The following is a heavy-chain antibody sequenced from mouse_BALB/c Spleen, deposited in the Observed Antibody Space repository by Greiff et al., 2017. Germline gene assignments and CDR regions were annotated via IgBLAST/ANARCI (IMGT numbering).Heavy chain of an antibody. CDR2: IDPANGNT. CDR1: GFNIKDTY. V-gene: IGHV14-3*02. J-gene: IGHJ3*01. CDR3: APVSAWFAY. Sequence: EVQLQQSGAELVKPGASVKLFCTASGFNIKDTYMHWVKQRPEQGLEWIGRIDPANGNTKYDPKFQGKATITADTSSNTAYLQLSSLTSEDTAVYYCAPVSAWFAYWGQGTLVTVSA.